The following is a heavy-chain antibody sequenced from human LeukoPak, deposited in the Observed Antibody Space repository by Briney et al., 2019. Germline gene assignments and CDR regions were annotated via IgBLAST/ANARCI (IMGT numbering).Heavy chain of an antibody. CDR1: GFTFSNAW. Sequence: GSLRLSCAASGFTFSNAWMSWVRQAPGKKLEWIGSIVYSGTTFYNPSLKSRVIISIDTSKSQFSLRLSSVTAADTALYYCVRLNYRYGMDVWGQGTTVTVSS. CDR2: IVYSGTT. J-gene: IGHJ6*02. V-gene: IGHV4-59*12. CDR3: VRLNYRYGMDV. D-gene: IGHD5-24*01.